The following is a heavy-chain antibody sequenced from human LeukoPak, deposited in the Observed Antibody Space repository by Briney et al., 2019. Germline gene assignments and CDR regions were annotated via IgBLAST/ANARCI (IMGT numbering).Heavy chain of an antibody. Sequence: SETLSLTCAVYGGSFSGYYWSWIRQPPGKGLEWIGEINHSGSTNHNPSPKSRVTISVDTSKNQFSLKLSSVTAADTAVYYCARGRWGQWLRLKNWFDPWGQGTLVTVSS. CDR2: INHSGST. CDR3: ARGRWGQWLRLKNWFDP. J-gene: IGHJ5*02. V-gene: IGHV4-34*01. CDR1: GGSFSGYY. D-gene: IGHD5-12*01.